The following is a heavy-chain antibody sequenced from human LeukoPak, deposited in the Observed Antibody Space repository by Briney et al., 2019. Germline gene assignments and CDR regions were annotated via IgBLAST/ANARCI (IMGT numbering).Heavy chain of an antibody. V-gene: IGHV3-48*01. CDR1: GFTFRNYE. D-gene: IGHD3-22*01. CDR3: ARAGGYYYDSSGYNFDY. Sequence: GGSLRLSCAASGFTFRNYEMNWVRQAPGKGLEWISYISGSGITIYYADSVKGRFTISRDNSKNTLYLQMGSLRAEDMAVYYCARAGGYYYDSSGYNFDYWGQGTLVTVSS. CDR2: ISGSGITI. J-gene: IGHJ4*02.